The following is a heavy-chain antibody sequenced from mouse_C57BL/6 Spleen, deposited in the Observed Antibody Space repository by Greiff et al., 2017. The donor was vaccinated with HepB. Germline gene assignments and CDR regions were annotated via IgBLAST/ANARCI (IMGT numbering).Heavy chain of an antibody. J-gene: IGHJ2*01. D-gene: IGHD1-1*01. CDR3: ARSGATVVVN. CDR1: GYTFTSYT. V-gene: IGHV1-4*01. Sequence: VKLQQSGAELARPGASVKMSCKASGYTFTSYTMHWVKQRPGQGLEWIGYINPSSGYTKYNQKFKDKATLTADKSSSTAYMQLLSLTSEDSAVYYCARSGATVVVNWGQGTTLTVSS. CDR2: INPSSGYT.